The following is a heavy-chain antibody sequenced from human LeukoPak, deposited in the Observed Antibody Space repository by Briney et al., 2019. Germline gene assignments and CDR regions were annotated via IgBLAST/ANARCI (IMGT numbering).Heavy chain of an antibody. Sequence: GGSLRLSCAASGFTFDDYGMSWVRQAPGKGLEWVSGINWNGGSTGYADSVKGRFTISRDNAKNTLYLQMNSLRAEDTAVYYCARGEMTTVVTPFDYWGQGTLVTVSS. V-gene: IGHV3-20*04. CDR1: GFTFDDYG. CDR2: INWNGGST. D-gene: IGHD4-23*01. J-gene: IGHJ4*02. CDR3: ARGEMTTVVTPFDY.